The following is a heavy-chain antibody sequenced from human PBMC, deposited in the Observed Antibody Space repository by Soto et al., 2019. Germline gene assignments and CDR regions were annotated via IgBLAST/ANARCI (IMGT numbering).Heavy chain of an antibody. Sequence: PSETLSLTCAVSSGSVSNNNWWSRVRQPPGKGLEWIGEIHHSGSANYNPSLRSRVTTSVDKSKNQLSLRLSSVTAADTAVYYCARHNYYSMDVWGKGTTVTVSS. CDR2: IHHSGSA. CDR1: SGSVSNNNW. CDR3: ARHNYYSMDV. V-gene: IGHV4-4*02. J-gene: IGHJ6*03.